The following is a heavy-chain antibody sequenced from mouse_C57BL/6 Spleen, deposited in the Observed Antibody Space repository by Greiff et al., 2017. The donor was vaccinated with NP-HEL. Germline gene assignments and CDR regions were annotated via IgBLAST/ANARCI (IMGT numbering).Heavy chain of an antibody. Sequence: QVQLQQSGAELVRPGTSVKLSCKASGYTFTSYWMHWVKQRPGQGLEWIGVIDPSDSYTNYNQKFKGKATLTVDTSSSTAYMQLSSLTSEDSAVYYCARLYYYGSSYYAMDYWGQGTSVTVSS. CDR3: ARLYYYGSSYYAMDY. J-gene: IGHJ4*01. CDR1: GYTFTSYW. V-gene: IGHV1-59*01. D-gene: IGHD1-1*01. CDR2: IDPSDSYT.